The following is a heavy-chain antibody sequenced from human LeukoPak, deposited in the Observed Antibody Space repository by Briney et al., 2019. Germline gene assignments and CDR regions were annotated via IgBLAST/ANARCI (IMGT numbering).Heavy chain of an antibody. CDR3: ARQLGGSYPRGFAFDI. V-gene: IGHV4-4*07. Sequence: SETLSLTCTVSGGSISSYYLSWIRQTAGKGLEWIGRMYSSGSNYNPSLKSRVTMSIDTSTNQLSLKLSSVTAADTAVYYCARQLGGSYPRGFAFDIWGQGTMVTVSS. D-gene: IGHD1-26*01. J-gene: IGHJ3*02. CDR1: GGSISSYY. CDR2: MYSSGS.